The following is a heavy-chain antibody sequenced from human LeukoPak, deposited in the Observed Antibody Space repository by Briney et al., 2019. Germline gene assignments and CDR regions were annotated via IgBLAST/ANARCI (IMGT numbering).Heavy chain of an antibody. J-gene: IGHJ4*02. Sequence: GASVKVSCKASGGTFSSYAISWVRQAPGQGLEWMGRIIPIFGIANYAQKFQGRVTITADKSTSTDYMELSSRRSDDTAVYYCARDRGTGTPDYWGQGTLVTVSS. D-gene: IGHD1-1*01. V-gene: IGHV1-69*04. CDR1: GGTFSSYA. CDR2: IIPIFGIA. CDR3: ARDRGTGTPDY.